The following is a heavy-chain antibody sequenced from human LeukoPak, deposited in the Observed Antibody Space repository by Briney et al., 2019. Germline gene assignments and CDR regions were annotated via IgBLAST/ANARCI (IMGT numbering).Heavy chain of an antibody. J-gene: IGHJ4*02. CDR1: GYTLTELS. Sequence: ASVKVSCKVSGYTLTELSMHWVRQAPGKGLEWMGGFDPEDGETIYAQKFQGRVTMTEDTSTDTAYMELSSLRSEDTAVYYCASLWGYCSSTSCYAIDYWGQGTLVTVSS. V-gene: IGHV1-24*01. CDR2: FDPEDGET. D-gene: IGHD2-2*01. CDR3: ASLWGYCSSTSCYAIDY.